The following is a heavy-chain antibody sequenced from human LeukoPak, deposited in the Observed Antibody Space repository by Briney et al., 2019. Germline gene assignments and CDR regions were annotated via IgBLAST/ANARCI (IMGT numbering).Heavy chain of an antibody. CDR2: IDYSGTA. D-gene: IGHD6-6*01. J-gene: IGHJ5*01. V-gene: IGHV4-34*09. Sequence: SETLSLTCAVYGGSFSGYYWSWIRQPPGKGLEWIGYIDYSGTAYYNPSLKSRVTISIDTSNNQFSVKLSSVTAADTAVYYCARDSYSSSIRWFDSWGQGTLVIVSS. CDR3: ARDSYSSSIRWFDS. CDR1: GGSFSGYY.